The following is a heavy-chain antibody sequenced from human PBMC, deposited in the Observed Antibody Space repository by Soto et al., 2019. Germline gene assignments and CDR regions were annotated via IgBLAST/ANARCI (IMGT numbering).Heavy chain of an antibody. CDR2: ISYDGSNK. Sequence: GYLRLSCAASGFTFSSYAMHWFRQAPGKGLEWVAVISYDGSNKYYADSVKGRFTISRDNSKNTLYLQMNSLRAEDTAVYYCARDLQAEDGPGGYWGQGTLCTVSS. J-gene: IGHJ4*02. CDR1: GFTFSSYA. CDR3: ARDLQAEDGPGGY. D-gene: IGHD2-15*01. V-gene: IGHV3-30-3*01.